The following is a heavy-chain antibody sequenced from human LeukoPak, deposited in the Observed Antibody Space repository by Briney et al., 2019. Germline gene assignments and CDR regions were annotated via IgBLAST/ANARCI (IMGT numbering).Heavy chain of an antibody. CDR3: AREETTPGIAAAGTSVNWFDP. CDR2: INHSGST. CDR1: GGSFSGYY. Sequence: PSETLSLTCAVYGGSFSGYYWSWIRQPPGKGLEWIGEINHSGSTNYNPSLKSRVTISVDTPKNQFSLKLSSVAAADTAVYYCAREETTPGIAAAGTSVNWFDPWGQGTLVTVSS. V-gene: IGHV4-34*01. J-gene: IGHJ5*02. D-gene: IGHD6-13*01.